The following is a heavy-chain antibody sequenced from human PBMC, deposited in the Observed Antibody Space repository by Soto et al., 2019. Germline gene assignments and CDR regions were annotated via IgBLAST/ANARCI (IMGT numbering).Heavy chain of an antibody. CDR1: GFTFSNYG. J-gene: IGHJ4*02. Sequence: QVQLVESGGDVVQPGRSLRLSCAASGFTFSNYGMHWARQAPGKGLEWVAAILYDGSNKYYADSVKGRFTISRDNAKNTRYLQMNSLTAEDTAVYYCAGGTYYFHYCGQGTLVTVSS. CDR3: AGGTYYFHY. CDR2: ILYDGSNK. D-gene: IGHD1-26*01. V-gene: IGHV3-33*01.